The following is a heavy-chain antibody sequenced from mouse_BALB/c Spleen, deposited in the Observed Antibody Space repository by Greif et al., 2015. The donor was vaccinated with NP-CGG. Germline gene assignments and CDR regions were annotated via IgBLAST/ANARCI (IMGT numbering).Heavy chain of an antibody. J-gene: IGHJ3*01. CDR2: ISSGGSYT. CDR3: APLIAY. V-gene: IGHV5-6*01. CDR1: GFTFSSYG. Sequence: EVKLVESGGDLVKPGGSLKLSCAASGFTFSSYGMSWVRQTPDKRLEWVATISSGGSYTYYPDSVKGRFTISRDNAKNTLYLQMSSLKSEDTAMYYCAPLIAYWGQGTLVTVSA.